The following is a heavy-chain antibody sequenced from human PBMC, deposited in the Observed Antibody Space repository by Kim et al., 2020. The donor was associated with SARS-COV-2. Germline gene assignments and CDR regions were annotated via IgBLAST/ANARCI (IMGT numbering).Heavy chain of an antibody. CDR1: GGSISSYY. D-gene: IGHD5-18*01. V-gene: IGHV4-59*08. J-gene: IGHJ4*02. CDR2: IYYSGST. CDR3: ARLGVDTAMVVDY. Sequence: SETLSLTCTVSGGSISSYYWSWIRQPPGKGLEWIGYIYYSGSTNYNPSLKSRVTISVDTSKNQFSLKLSSVTAADTAVYYCARLGVDTAMVVDYWGQGTLVTVSS.